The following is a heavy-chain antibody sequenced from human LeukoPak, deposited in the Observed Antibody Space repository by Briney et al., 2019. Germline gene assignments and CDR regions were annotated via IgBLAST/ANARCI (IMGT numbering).Heavy chain of an antibody. J-gene: IGHJ4*02. CDR3: ARERGKFTMIVVVPPRGFDY. CDR2: IGTAGDT. Sequence: GGSLRLSCAASGFTFSSYDMHWVRQATGKGLEWVSAIGTAGDTYYPGSVKGRFTISRENAKNSLYLQMNSLRAEDTAVYYCARERGKFTMIVVVPPRGFDYWGQGTLVTVSS. CDR1: GFTFSSYD. V-gene: IGHV3-13*01. D-gene: IGHD3-22*01.